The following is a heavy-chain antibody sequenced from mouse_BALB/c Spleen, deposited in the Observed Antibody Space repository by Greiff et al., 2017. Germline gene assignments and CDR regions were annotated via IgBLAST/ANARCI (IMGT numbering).Heavy chain of an antibody. V-gene: IGHV1-87*01. Sequence: VKLQESGAELARPGASVKLSCKASGYTFTSYWMQWVKQRPGQGLEWIGAIYPGDGDTRYTQKFKGKATLTADKSSSTAYMQLSSLASEDSAVYYCARQTDYWGQGTTLTVSS. J-gene: IGHJ2*01. CDR1: GYTFTSYW. CDR3: ARQTDY. CDR2: IYPGDGDT.